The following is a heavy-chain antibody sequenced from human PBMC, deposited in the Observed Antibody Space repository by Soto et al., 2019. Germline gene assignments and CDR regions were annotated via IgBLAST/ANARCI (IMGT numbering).Heavy chain of an antibody. V-gene: IGHV4-30-2*01. CDR2: IYHSGST. D-gene: IGHD2-2*01. Sequence: QLQLQESGSGLVKPSQTLSLTCAVSGGSISSGGYSWSWIRQPPGKGLEWIGYIYHSGSTYYNPSLKSRVATAVDRSKTQFSLKPSSVTAADTVIYYCARVPDRWGQGTLVTVSS. CDR1: GGSISSGGYS. J-gene: IGHJ5*02. CDR3: ARVPDR.